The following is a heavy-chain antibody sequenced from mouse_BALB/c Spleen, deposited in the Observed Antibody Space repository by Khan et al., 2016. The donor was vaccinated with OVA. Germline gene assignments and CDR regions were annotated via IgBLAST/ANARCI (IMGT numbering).Heavy chain of an antibody. CDR2: INPTNGGT. Sequence: QVQLQQSGAELVKPGASVKLSCKASGYTFSSYYMYWVKQRPGQGLEWIGGINPTNGGTNFNEKFKTKATLTVDKSYSTAYMQLSSLTSEDSAVYYGTRSGYANPFAYWGQGTLVTVSA. D-gene: IGHD2-10*02. V-gene: IGHV1S81*02. CDR1: GYTFSSYY. CDR3: TRSGYANPFAY. J-gene: IGHJ3*01.